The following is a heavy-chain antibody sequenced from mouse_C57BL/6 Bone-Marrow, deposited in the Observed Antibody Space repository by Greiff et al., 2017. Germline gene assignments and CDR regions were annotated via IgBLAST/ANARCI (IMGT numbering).Heavy chain of an antibody. J-gene: IGHJ1*03. D-gene: IGHD1-1*01. CDR2: IHPNSGST. Sequence: QVQLQQPGAELVKPGASVQLSCKASGYTFTSYWMHWVKQRPGQGLEWIGMIHPNSGSTNYNEKFKSKATLTVDKSSSTAYMQLSSLTSEDSAVYYCAREITTVVAWYFDVWGTGATVTVST. CDR3: AREITTVVAWYFDV. V-gene: IGHV1-64*01. CDR1: GYTFTSYW.